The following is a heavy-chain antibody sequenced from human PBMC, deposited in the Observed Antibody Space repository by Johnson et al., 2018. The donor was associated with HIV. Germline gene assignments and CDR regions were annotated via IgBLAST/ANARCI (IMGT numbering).Heavy chain of an antibody. Sequence: VQLVESAGGVVQPGRSLRLSCAASGFTFSSYAMHWVRQPTGKGLEWVSGINWNGGSTGYADSVKGRFTISRDNAKNSLYLQMNSLRAEDTALYYCARVVARVGAHGAPVFAFDIWGQGTMVTVSS. D-gene: IGHD1-26*01. CDR2: INWNGGST. J-gene: IGHJ3*02. CDR1: GFTFSSYA. V-gene: IGHV3-20*04. CDR3: ARVVARVGAHGAPVFAFDI.